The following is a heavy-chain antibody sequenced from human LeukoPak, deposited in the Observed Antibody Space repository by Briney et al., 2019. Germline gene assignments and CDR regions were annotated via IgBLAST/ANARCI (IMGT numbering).Heavy chain of an antibody. Sequence: GESLKISCKGSGYSFTSYWIGWVRQMPGKGLEWMGIIYPGDSDTRYSPSFQGQVTISTDKSISTAHMQWSSLKASDTAMYFCARGGSSYALDYWGQGTLVTVSS. D-gene: IGHD5-18*01. CDR3: ARGGSSYALDY. J-gene: IGHJ4*02. CDR2: IYPGDSDT. V-gene: IGHV5-51*01. CDR1: GYSFTSYW.